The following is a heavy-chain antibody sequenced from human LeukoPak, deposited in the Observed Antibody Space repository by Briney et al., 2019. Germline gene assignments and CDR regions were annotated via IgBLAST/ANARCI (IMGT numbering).Heavy chain of an antibody. V-gene: IGHV3-23*01. CDR2: ISYSGGNT. Sequence: GGSLRLSCAASGFTFSYYAMTWVRQAPGKGLEWVSVISYSGGNTYYAASVKGRFTISRDNSKNTLYLQMNSLRAEDTAVYYCARERGGDCYPPYGMDVWGQGTTVTVSS. J-gene: IGHJ6*02. CDR1: GFTFSYYA. D-gene: IGHD2-21*02. CDR3: ARERGGDCYPPYGMDV.